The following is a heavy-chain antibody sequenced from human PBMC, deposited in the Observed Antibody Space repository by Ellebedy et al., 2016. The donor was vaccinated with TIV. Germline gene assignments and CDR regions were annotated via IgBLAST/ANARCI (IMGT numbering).Heavy chain of an antibody. CDR2: IYYSGST. CDR1: GGSISSYY. Sequence: MPSETLSLTCTVSGGSISSYYWSWIRQPPGKGLEWIGYIYYSGSTNYNPSLKSRVTISVDTSKNQFSLRLSSVTAADTAVYYCARLAPLIPVATYFYHAMDVWGQGTTVTVSS. J-gene: IGHJ6*02. D-gene: IGHD6-19*01. V-gene: IGHV4-59*08. CDR3: ARLAPLIPVATYFYHAMDV.